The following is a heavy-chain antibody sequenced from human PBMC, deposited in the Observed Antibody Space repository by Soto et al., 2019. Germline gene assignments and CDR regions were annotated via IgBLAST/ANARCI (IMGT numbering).Heavy chain of an antibody. CDR2: IRSKANSYAT. CDR3: TRRGAEMATTPFDY. V-gene: IGHV3-73*02. J-gene: IGHJ4*02. D-gene: IGHD5-12*01. Sequence: EVQLVESGGGLVQPGGSLKLSCAASGFTFSGSAMHWVRQASGKGLEWVGRIRSKANSYATAYAASVKGRFTISRDDSKNTAYLQVNSLKTEDTAVYYCTRRGAEMATTPFDYWGQGTLVTVSS. CDR1: GFTFSGSA.